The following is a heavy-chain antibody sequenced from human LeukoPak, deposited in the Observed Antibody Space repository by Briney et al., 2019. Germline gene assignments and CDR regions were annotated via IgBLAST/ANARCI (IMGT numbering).Heavy chain of an antibody. D-gene: IGHD5-12*01. CDR2: IYNSANT. CDR1: GDSISSSSTC. Sequence: SETLSLTCTVSGDSISSSSTCWDWIRQPPGKGLEWIGNIYNSANTHYDPSLKTRITMSVDTSKNQFSLKLNSVTAADTGIYYCARHRRSAYTGYENAFDIWGQGTMVTVSS. CDR3: ARHRRSAYTGYENAFDI. J-gene: IGHJ3*02. V-gene: IGHV4-39*01.